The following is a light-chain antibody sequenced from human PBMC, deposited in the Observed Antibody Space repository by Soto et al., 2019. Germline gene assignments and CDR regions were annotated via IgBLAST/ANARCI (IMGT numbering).Light chain of an antibody. CDR1: SSNIGNNY. J-gene: IGLJ3*02. Sequence: QSVLTQPPSVSAAPGQTVTISCSGNSSNIGNNYVSWYQQLPGTAPKLLISDNNKRPSGIPDRFSGSKSGTSATLVITGLQTGDEADYYRGTWDTSLRALFGGGPKVTVL. V-gene: IGLV1-51*01. CDR2: DNN. CDR3: GTWDTSLRAL.